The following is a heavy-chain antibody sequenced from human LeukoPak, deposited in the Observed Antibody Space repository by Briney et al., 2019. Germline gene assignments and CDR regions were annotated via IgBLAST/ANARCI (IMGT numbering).Heavy chain of an antibody. CDR1: GFTFSTYA. CDR2: IGSGGGDI. J-gene: IGHJ1*01. V-gene: IGHV3-21*04. Sequence: PGGSLRLSCVASGFTFSTYAMTWVRQAPGKGLEWLSCIGSGGGDIKYADAVKGRFTISRDNSKNTLYLQMQSLRADDTAVYYCARYFCSTSKCYRDLQNWGQGTLVTVSS. CDR3: ARYFCSTSKCYRDLQN. D-gene: IGHD2-2*01.